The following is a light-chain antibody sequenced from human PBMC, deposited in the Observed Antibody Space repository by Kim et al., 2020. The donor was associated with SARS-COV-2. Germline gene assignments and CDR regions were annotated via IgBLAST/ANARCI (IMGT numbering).Light chain of an antibody. V-gene: IGKV3-20*01. CDR3: QQYGSSPLT. J-gene: IGKJ4*01. CDR2: GAS. CDR1: QSVSSSY. Sequence: SPVERATLSCRASQSVSSSYLAWYQQKPGQAPRLLIYGASSRATGIPVRFSGSGSGTDFTLTISRLEPEDFAVYYCQQYGSSPLTFGGGTKVDIK.